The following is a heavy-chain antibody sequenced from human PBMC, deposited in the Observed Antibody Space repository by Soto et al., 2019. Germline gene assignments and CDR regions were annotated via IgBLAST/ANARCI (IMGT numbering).Heavy chain of an antibody. CDR3: ARESEDLTSNFDY. J-gene: IGHJ4*02. CDR2: ISSTTNYI. V-gene: IGHV3-21*06. CDR1: RFTFTRYS. Sequence: PGGSLTLSCAASRFTFTRYSMNWVRQVPGKGLEWVSSISSTTNYIYYGDSMKGRFTISRDNAKNSLYLEMNSLRAEDTAVYYCARESEDLTSNFDYWGQGTLVTVSS.